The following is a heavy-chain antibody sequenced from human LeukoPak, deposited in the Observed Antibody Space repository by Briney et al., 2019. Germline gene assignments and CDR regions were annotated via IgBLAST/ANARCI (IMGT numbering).Heavy chain of an antibody. Sequence: GRSLRLSCAASGFTFSSYGMHWVRQAPGKGLEWVAVISYDGSNKYYADSVKGRFTISRDNSKNTLYLQMNSLRAEDTAVYYCAKDKMATSKYYFDYWGQGTLVTVSS. V-gene: IGHV3-30*18. CDR1: GFTFSSYG. CDR3: AKDKMATSKYYFDY. D-gene: IGHD5-24*01. J-gene: IGHJ4*02. CDR2: ISYDGSNK.